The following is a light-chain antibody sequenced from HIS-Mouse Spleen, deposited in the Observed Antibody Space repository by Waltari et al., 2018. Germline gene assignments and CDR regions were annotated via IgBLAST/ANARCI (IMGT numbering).Light chain of an antibody. CDR3: YSTDSSGNWV. CDR1: ALPKKY. V-gene: IGLV3-10*01. CDR2: EDS. J-gene: IGLJ3*02. Sequence: SYELTQPPSVSVSPGQTARITCSGDALPKKYAYWYQQESGQAPVLVIHEDSKRPSGIPERFSGSSSGTMATLTISGAQVEDEADYYCYSTDSSGNWVFGGGTKLTVL.